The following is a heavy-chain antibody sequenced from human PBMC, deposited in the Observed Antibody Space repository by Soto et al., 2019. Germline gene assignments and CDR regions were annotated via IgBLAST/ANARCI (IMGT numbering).Heavy chain of an antibody. D-gene: IGHD2-21*02. CDR3: ARALRRHIVVVTAHLYYYYGMDV. J-gene: IGHJ6*02. CDR1: GGTFSSYA. V-gene: IGHV1-69*01. CDR2: IIPIFGTA. Sequence: QVQLVQSGAEVKKPGSSVKVSCKASGGTFSSYAISWVRQAPGQGLEWMGGIIPIFGTANYAQKFQGRVTITADESTSTAYMELSSLRSEDTAVYYCARALRRHIVVVTAHLYYYYGMDVWGQGTTVTVSS.